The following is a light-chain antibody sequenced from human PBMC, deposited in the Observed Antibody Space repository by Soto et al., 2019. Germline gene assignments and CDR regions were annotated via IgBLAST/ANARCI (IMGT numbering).Light chain of an antibody. Sequence: QSALTQSASVSGSPGQSITISCTGTTSDIGFSYYVSWYQQHPGKAPKVVVYEGTKRPSGVSNRFSGSNSGGTASLTISGLQAKDEASYFCCAYVGARSYVFGPGTKVTVL. J-gene: IGLJ1*01. CDR1: TSDIGFSYY. CDR3: CAYVGARSYV. V-gene: IGLV2-23*01. CDR2: EGT.